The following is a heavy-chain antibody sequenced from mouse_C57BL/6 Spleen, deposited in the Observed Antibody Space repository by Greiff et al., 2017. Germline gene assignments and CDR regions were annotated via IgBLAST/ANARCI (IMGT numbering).Heavy chain of an antibody. Sequence: QVQLQQSGAELVKPGASVKISCKASGYAFSSYWMNWVKQRPGKGLEWIGQIYPGDGDTNYNGKFKGKATLTADKSSSTAYMQLSSLTSEDSAVYFCARGGSLSSFDYWGQGTTLTVSS. CDR3: ARGGSLSSFDY. CDR1: GYAFSSYW. J-gene: IGHJ2*01. CDR2: IYPGDGDT. V-gene: IGHV1-80*01. D-gene: IGHD2-3*01.